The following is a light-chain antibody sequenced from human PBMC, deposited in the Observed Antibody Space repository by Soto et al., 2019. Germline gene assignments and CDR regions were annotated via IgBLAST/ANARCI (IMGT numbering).Light chain of an antibody. J-gene: IGKJ4*01. V-gene: IGKV3-15*01. CDR3: QQYHRWPPLT. Sequence: EIVMTQSPATLSVSPGERATLSCRASQSIDNDLAWYQQKPGQAPRLLIYGASTRATGITVRFSGSGSGTLFTLTINGLQSEDLAVYYCQQYHRWPPLTFGGGTKVEIK. CDR2: GAS. CDR1: QSIDND.